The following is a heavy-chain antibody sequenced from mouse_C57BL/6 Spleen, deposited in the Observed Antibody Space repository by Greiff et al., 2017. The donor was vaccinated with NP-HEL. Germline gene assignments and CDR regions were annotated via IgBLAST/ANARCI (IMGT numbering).Heavy chain of an antibody. CDR3: ANYYGSFAY. Sequence: QVQLQQPGAELVRPGTSVKLSCKASGYTFTSYWMHWVKQRPGQGLEWIGVIDPSDSYTNYNQKFKGKATLTVDTSSSTAYMQLSSLTSEDSAVYYCANYYGSFAYWGQGTLVTVSA. D-gene: IGHD1-1*01. V-gene: IGHV1-59*01. CDR2: IDPSDSYT. CDR1: GYTFTSYW. J-gene: IGHJ3*01.